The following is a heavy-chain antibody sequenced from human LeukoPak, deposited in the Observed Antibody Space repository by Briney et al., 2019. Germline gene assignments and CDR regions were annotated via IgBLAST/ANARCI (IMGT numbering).Heavy chain of an antibody. CDR3: ARSPYYDSSGYYDY. V-gene: IGHV3-30*01. Sequence: PGRSLRLSCAASGFTFSSYAMHWVRQAPGKGLEWVAVISYDGSNKYYADSVKGRFTISRDNSKNTLYLQMKSLRAEDTAVYYCARSPYYDSSGYYDYWGQGTLVTVSS. D-gene: IGHD3-22*01. J-gene: IGHJ4*02. CDR1: GFTFSSYA. CDR2: ISYDGSNK.